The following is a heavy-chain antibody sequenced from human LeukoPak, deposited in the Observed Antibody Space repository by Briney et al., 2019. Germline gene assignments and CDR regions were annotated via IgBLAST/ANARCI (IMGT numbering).Heavy chain of an antibody. CDR3: ASLGFLDY. J-gene: IGHJ4*02. D-gene: IGHD3-10*01. CDR2: ITSDGSTT. V-gene: IGHV3-74*01. Sequence: GGSLRLSCAASGFTFSSYWMHWVRQASGKGLVWVSHITSDGSTTIYADSVKGRFTISRDNAENTLYLQMNSLRAEDTAMYYCASLGFLDYWGQGTLVTVSS. CDR1: GFTFSSYW.